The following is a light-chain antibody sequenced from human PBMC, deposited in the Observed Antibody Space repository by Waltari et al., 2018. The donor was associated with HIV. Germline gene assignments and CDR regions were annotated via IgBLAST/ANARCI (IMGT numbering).Light chain of an antibody. J-gene: IGLJ3*02. V-gene: IGLV3-9*01. Sequence: SYELTQPLSVSVALGQTARITCGGNNTGSKNVHWYQQKPGQAPVLVIYRDSTRPSGIPERISGSNSGNTATLTISRAQAGDEADYYCQVWDSSTWVFGGGTRLTVL. CDR3: QVWDSSTWV. CDR2: RDS. CDR1: NTGSKN.